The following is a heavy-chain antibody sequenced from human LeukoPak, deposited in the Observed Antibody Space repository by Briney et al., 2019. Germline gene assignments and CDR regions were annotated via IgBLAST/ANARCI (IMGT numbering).Heavy chain of an antibody. CDR3: ARGGISIFGVVIYMDV. CDR2: ISYDGSNK. CDR1: GFTFSSYG. Sequence: GGSLRLSCAASGFTFSSYGMHWVRQAPGKGLEWVAVISYDGSNKYYADSVKSRFTISRDNSKNTLYLQMNSLRVEDTALYYCARGGISIFGVVIYMDVWGKGTTVTVSS. D-gene: IGHD3-3*01. J-gene: IGHJ6*03. V-gene: IGHV3-30*03.